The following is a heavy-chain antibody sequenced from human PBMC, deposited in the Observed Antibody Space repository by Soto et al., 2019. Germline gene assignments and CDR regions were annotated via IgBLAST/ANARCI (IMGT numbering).Heavy chain of an antibody. CDR2: ISHDGIPK. J-gene: IGHJ4*02. V-gene: IGHV3-30-3*01. D-gene: IGHD6-19*01. CDR3: VRGVDASSWDSLAP. CDR1: GYSWLAYP. Sequence: RLSSALSGYSWLAYPLRRYGQPPDQGLECVAFISHDGIPKNPADSLKGRFSISRDDSRNTFYLEMNTLTTEDTAMYYCVRGVDASSWDSLAPRGLGTLVTVSS.